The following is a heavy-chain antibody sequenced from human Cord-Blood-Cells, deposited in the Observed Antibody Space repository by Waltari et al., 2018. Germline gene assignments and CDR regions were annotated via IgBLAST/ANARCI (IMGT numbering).Heavy chain of an antibody. CDR3: ARVGLYYDILTGYYSYYFDY. Sequence: QVQLQESGPGLVKPSETLSLTCTVSGGSISSYYWSWIRQPPGKGLEWIGYIYYSGSTNYNPSLKSRVTISVDTSKNQFSLKLSSVTAADTAVYYCARVGLYYDILTGYYSYYFDYWGQGTLVTVSS. CDR1: GGSISSYY. CDR2: IYYSGST. V-gene: IGHV4-59*01. D-gene: IGHD3-9*01. J-gene: IGHJ4*02.